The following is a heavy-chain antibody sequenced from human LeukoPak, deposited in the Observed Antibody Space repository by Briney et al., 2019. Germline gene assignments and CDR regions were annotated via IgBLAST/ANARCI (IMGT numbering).Heavy chain of an antibody. V-gene: IGHV4-31*03. CDR1: GGSISSGGYY. CDR2: IYYSGST. J-gene: IGHJ4*02. Sequence: SQTLSLTCTVSGGSISSGGYYWSWIRQHPGKGLEWIGYIYYSGSTYYNPSLKSRVTISVDTSKNQFSLKLSSVTAADTAVYYCARGTNYYGSGIDYWGQGTLVTVSS. CDR3: ARGTNYYGSGIDY. D-gene: IGHD3-10*01.